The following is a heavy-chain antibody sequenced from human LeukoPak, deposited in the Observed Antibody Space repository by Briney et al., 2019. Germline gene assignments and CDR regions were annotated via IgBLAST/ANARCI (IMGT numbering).Heavy chain of an antibody. V-gene: IGHV1-2*02. J-gene: IGHJ4*02. CDR3: ARDPEDSSGYYRGANTPTFDY. CDR2: INPNSGGT. Sequence: ASVKVSCKASGYTFTGYYMHWVRQAPGQGLEWMGWINPNSGGTNYAQKFQGRVTMTRDTSISTAYMELSRLRSDDTAVYYCARDPEDSSGYYRGANTPTFDYWGQGTLVPVSS. CDR1: GYTFTGYY. D-gene: IGHD3-22*01.